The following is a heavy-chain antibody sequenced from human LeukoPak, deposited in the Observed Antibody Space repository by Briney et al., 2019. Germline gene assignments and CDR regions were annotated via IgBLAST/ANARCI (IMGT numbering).Heavy chain of an antibody. Sequence: PSETLSLTCAVYGGSFSGYYWGWIRQPPGKGLEWIGSIYHSGSTYYNPSLKSRVTISVDTSKNQFSLKLSSVTAADTAVYYCARVSRGITIFGVVMGPNDYWGQGTLVTVSS. V-gene: IGHV4-38-2*01. J-gene: IGHJ4*02. CDR2: IYHSGST. CDR3: ARVSRGITIFGVVMGPNDY. CDR1: GGSFSGYY. D-gene: IGHD3-3*01.